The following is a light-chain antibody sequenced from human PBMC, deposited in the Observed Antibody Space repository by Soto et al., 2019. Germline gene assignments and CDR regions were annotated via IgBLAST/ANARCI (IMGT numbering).Light chain of an antibody. CDR3: MQALQTPDT. Sequence: DIVMTQSPLSLPVTPGEPASISCRSSQSLLHSNGYNYLDWYLQKPGQSPQLLIYLGSNRASGVTGRFSGSGSGTDFTLKISRVEAEDVGVYYCMQALQTPDTFGQGTKLEIK. J-gene: IGKJ2*01. CDR2: LGS. CDR1: QSLLHSNGYNY. V-gene: IGKV2-28*01.